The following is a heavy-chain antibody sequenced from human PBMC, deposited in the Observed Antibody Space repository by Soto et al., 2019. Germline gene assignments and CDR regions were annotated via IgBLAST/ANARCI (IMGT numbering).Heavy chain of an antibody. D-gene: IGHD6-19*01. CDR1: GFSLSNARMG. J-gene: IGHJ6*02. Sequence: QVTLKESGPVLVKPTETLTLTCTVSGFSLSNARMGVSWIRQPPGKALEWLAHIFSNDEKSYSTSLKSRLTISKDTSKSQVVLTMTNMDPVDTATYYCARILMEQWLVKVYYYGMDVWGQGTTVTVSS. V-gene: IGHV2-26*01. CDR2: IFSNDEK. CDR3: ARILMEQWLVKVYYYGMDV.